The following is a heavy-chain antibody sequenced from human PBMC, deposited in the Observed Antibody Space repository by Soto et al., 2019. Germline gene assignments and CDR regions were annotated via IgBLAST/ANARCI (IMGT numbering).Heavy chain of an antibody. CDR2: IYYSGNT. D-gene: IGHD6-19*01. J-gene: IGHJ6*02. Sequence: SETLSLTCTVSGGSISSYYLSWIRQPPGQGLEWIGYIYYSGNTNYNPSLKSRVTISVDTSKTQFSLKLSSVTAADTAVYHCAREQRSRWQGSHSHYSAMGVWPHG. CDR1: GGSISSYY. CDR3: AREQRSRWQGSHSHYSAMGV. V-gene: IGHV4-59*01.